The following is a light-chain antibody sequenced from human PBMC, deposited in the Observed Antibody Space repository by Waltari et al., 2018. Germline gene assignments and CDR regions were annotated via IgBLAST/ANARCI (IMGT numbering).Light chain of an antibody. CDR2: AAS. J-gene: IGKJ3*01. V-gene: IGKV1-12*01. Sequence: DIQMTQSPSYASASVVDRVTITCRASQGISSSLAWYQQKPGKVPNHLIYAASSLQSGVPSRFSGSGSGTDFTLTISSLQPEDSATYYCQQAKSFPLTFGPGTKVDIK. CDR1: QGISSS. CDR3: QQAKSFPLT.